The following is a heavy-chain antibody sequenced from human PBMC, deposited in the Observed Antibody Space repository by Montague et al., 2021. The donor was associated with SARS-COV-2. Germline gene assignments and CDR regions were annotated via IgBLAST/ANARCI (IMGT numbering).Heavy chain of an antibody. J-gene: IGHJ6*02. CDR2: IYRGGSP. CDR1: GDSLSSGSYY. D-gene: IGHD1-20*01. V-gene: IGHV4-61*02. CDR3: TRDPITGTTGTIYNYYGMDV. Sequence: SQTLSLTCSVSGDSLSSGSYYWSWIRQPAGKGLEWIGRIYRGGSPNYNSSLKSRVTISGDMSKNQFSLNVSSVTAADTAVYYCTRDPITGTTGTIYNYYGMDVWGQGTTVTVSS.